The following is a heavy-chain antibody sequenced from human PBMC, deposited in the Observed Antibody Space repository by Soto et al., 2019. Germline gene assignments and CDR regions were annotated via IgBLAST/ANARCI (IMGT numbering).Heavy chain of an antibody. J-gene: IGHJ4*02. CDR3: AIGKITMIVVALS. CDR2: IIPIFGTA. Sequence: GASVKVSSKASGGTFSSYAISWVRQAPGQGLEWMGGIIPIFGTANYAQKFQGRVTITADESTSTAYMELSSLRSEDTAVYYCAIGKITMIVVALSWGQGALVTVSS. V-gene: IGHV1-69*13. CDR1: GGTFSSYA. D-gene: IGHD3-22*01.